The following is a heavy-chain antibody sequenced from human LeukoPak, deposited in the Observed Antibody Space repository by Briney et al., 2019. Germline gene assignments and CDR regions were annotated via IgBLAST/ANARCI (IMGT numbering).Heavy chain of an antibody. CDR1: GFSFSSYA. D-gene: IGHD3-9*01. V-gene: IGHV3-23*01. Sequence: AGGSLRLSCAASGFSFSSYAMTWVRQAPGKGLEWVSAISGSGGTTYYADSVKGRFTISRDNSKNMLYLQMDSLRDEDTAVYYCASLLYYDFLTGIDHWGQGTLVTVSS. J-gene: IGHJ4*02. CDR2: ISGSGGTT. CDR3: ASLLYYDFLTGIDH.